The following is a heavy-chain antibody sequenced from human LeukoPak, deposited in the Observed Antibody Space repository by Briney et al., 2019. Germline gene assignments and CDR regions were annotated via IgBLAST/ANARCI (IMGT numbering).Heavy chain of an antibody. CDR2: IVGSGGST. CDR1: GFTFSNYA. D-gene: IGHD2-15*01. Sequence: GSLRLSCAASGFTFSNYAMSWVRQAPGKGLEWVSVIVGSGGSTYYADSVKGRFTISRDNSKNTLYLQMNSLRAEDTAAYYCAKLGLYCSGGYCYSQYYFDYWGQGTLVTVSS. CDR3: AKLGLYCSGGYCYSQYYFDY. V-gene: IGHV3-23*01. J-gene: IGHJ4*02.